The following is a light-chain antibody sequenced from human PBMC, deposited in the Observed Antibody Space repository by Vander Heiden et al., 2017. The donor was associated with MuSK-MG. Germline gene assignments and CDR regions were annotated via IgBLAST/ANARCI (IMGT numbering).Light chain of an antibody. CDR1: QSVSSSY. V-gene: IGKV3-20*01. CDR3: QQYGSFPIT. Sequence: EIVLTQSPVTLSLSPGDRASLSCSASQSVSSSYLAWYQQKPGQAPRLLIYGASSRATGIPDRFSGSGSGTDFTLTISRLEPEDVAVYYCQQYGSFPITFGQGTRLEIK. J-gene: IGKJ5*01. CDR2: GAS.